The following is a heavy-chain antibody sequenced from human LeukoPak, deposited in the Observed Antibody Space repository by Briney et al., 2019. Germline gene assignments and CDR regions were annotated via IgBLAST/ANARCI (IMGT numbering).Heavy chain of an antibody. CDR3: AKVMDSLGYCTGGVCYRAIDF. V-gene: IGHV3-23*01. Sequence: PGWSLRLSCAASGFTFSSYAMSWVRQAPGKGLEWVSAISGSGGNTYYADSVKGRFTIARDNSKNTLYLQMNSLRAEDTAVYYCAKVMDSLGYCTGGVCYRAIDFWGQGTLVTVSS. CDR2: ISGSGGNT. D-gene: IGHD2-8*02. J-gene: IGHJ4*02. CDR1: GFTFSSYA.